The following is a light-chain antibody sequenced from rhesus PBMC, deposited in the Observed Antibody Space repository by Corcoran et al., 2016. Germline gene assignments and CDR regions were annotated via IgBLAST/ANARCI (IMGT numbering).Light chain of an antibody. V-gene: IGKV1-43*02. CDR1: QGISTY. Sequence: DIQMTQSPSSLSASVGDRVTITCRASQGISTYLNWYQQKPGKAPKRLIYAASSLESGVPSRFSGSGYGTDFTLTISSLQPEDFATYYCQQYNSDPLTFGGGTKVEIK. CDR2: AAS. J-gene: IGKJ4*01. CDR3: QQYNSDPLT.